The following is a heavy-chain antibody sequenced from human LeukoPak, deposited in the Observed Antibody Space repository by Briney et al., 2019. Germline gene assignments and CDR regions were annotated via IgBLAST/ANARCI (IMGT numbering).Heavy chain of an antibody. J-gene: IGHJ4*02. CDR1: GGSISSGDYY. CDR3: AREHYGDYVDY. Sequence: NPSETLSLTCTVSGGSISSGDYYWSWIRQPPGKGLEWIGYIYYSGSTYYNPSLKSRVTISVDTSKNQFSLKLSSVTAAGTAVYYCAREHYGDYVDYWGQGTLVTVSS. V-gene: IGHV4-30-4*01. CDR2: IYYSGST. D-gene: IGHD4-17*01.